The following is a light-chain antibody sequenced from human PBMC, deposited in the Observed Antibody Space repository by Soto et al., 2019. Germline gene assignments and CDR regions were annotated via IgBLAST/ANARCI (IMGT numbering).Light chain of an antibody. V-gene: IGKV3D-15*01. J-gene: IGKJ4*01. CDR3: QHYNNLWG. CDR2: GAS. Sequence: EIVVTQSPATLSVSPGERATLSCRASESVRSNLAWYQQKPGQAPRVLIYGASTRATGIPARFSGSGSGTEFTLTISSLQSEDFAVYYCQHYNNLWGFGGGTKVEIK. CDR1: ESVRSN.